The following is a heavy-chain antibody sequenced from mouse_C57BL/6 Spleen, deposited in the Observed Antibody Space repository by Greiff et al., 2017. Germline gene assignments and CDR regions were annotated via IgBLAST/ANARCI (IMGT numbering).Heavy chain of an antibody. V-gene: IGHV1-82*01. CDR2: IYPGDGDT. CDR1: GYAFSRSW. Sequence: VQLQQSGPELVKPGASVKISCKASGYAFSRSWMNWVKQRPGKGLERIGRIYPGDGDTNYNGKFKGKATLTADKSSSTAYMQLSSLTSEDSAVYFCARRTEDYFDYWGQGTTLTVSS. J-gene: IGHJ2*01. CDR3: ARRTEDYFDY.